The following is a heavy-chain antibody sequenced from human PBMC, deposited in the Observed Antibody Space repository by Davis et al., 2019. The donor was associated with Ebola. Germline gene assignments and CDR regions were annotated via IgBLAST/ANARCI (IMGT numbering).Heavy chain of an antibody. CDR2: INAGNGNT. D-gene: IGHD4-17*01. CDR1: GYTFTSYA. J-gene: IGHJ6*02. CDR3: ARVRGGITVTTMGMDD. Sequence: ASVKVSCKASGYTFTSYAMHWVRQAPGQRLEWMGWINAGNGNTKYSQKFQARVTITRDTSASTAYMELSSLRSEDTAVYYCARVRGGITVTTMGMDDWGQGTTVTVSS. V-gene: IGHV1-3*01.